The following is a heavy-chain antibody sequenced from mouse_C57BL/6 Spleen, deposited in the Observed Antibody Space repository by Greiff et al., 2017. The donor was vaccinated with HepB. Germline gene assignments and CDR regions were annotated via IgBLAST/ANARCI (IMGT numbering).Heavy chain of an antibody. CDR2: IYPGNSDT. D-gene: IGHD2-3*01. CDR3: TSPSNGYYDAMDY. J-gene: IGHJ4*01. V-gene: IGHV1-5*01. Sequence: EVQLQQSGTVLARPGASVKMSCKTSGYTFTSYWMHWVKQRPGQGLEWIGAIYPGNSDTSYNQKFKGKAKLTAVTSASTAYMELSSLTNEDSAVYYCTSPSNGYYDAMDYWGQGTSVTVSS. CDR1: GYTFTSYW.